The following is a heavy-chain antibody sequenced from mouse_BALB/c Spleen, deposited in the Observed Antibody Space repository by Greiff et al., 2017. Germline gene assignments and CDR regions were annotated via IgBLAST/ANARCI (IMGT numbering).Heavy chain of an antibody. D-gene: IGHD1-1*01. CDR3: ARHDYYGSSYVNYAMDN. CDR2: ISNGGGST. Sequence: EVQGVESGGGLVQPGGSLKLSCAASGFTFSSYTMSWVRQTPEKRLEWVAYISNGGGSTYYPDTVKGRFTISRDNAKNTLYLQMSSLKSEDTAMYYCARHDYYGSSYVNYAMDNWGQGTSVTVSS. V-gene: IGHV5-12-2*01. J-gene: IGHJ4*01. CDR1: GFTFSSYT.